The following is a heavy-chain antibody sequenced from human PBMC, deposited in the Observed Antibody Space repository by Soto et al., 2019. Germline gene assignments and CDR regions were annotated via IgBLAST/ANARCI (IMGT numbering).Heavy chain of an antibody. V-gene: IGHV1-2*02. CDR2: INVNSGGT. CDR3: ARGDKLSLYPQLDY. J-gene: IGHJ4*02. Sequence: QVQLVQSGAEVKKPGASVKVSCKASGYTFTGNYMHWVRQAPGQGFEWMGWINVNSGGTKYAQKFQGGVTMTRDTSISTAYMELSRLRSDDTAVDYCARGDKLSLYPQLDYWGQGPLVTVSS. D-gene: IGHD3-16*02. CDR1: GYTFTGNY.